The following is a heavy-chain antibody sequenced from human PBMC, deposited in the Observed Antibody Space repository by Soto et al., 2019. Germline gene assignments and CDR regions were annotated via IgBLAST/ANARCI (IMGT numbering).Heavy chain of an antibody. CDR1: GLTFSNHV. Sequence: QVQLVESGGSVVQPGRSLRLSCEASGLTFSNHVMHWVRQAPGKGLEWVAVISSDEHTIIYADSVKDRFTIARDNSKNTLYLQMNSLRPEDTAVYHCAREGYSSGRCGAFDIWVQGTMVTVSS. D-gene: IGHD6-19*01. V-gene: IGHV3-30-3*01. CDR3: AREGYSSGRCGAFDI. CDR2: ISSDEHTI. J-gene: IGHJ3*02.